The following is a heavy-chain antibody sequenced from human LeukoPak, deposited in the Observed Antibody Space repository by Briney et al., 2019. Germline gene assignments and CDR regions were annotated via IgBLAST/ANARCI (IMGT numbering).Heavy chain of an antibody. V-gene: IGHV1-69*01. Sequence: ASVKVSCKASGGTFSSYAISWVRQAPGQGLEWMGGIIPVFGTANYAQKFQGRVTITADESTSTAYMELSSLRSEDTAVYYCARDRGATGDYWGQGTLVTVSS. CDR2: IIPVFGTA. J-gene: IGHJ4*02. D-gene: IGHD1-26*01. CDR3: ARDRGATGDY. CDR1: GGTFSSYA.